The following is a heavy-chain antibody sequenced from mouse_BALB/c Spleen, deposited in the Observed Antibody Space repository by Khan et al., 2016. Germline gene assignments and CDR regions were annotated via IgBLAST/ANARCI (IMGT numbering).Heavy chain of an antibody. CDR2: INPANGNT. CDR1: GFNIKDTY. V-gene: IGHV14-3*02. D-gene: IGHD4-1*01. CDR3: ARGTGTDWFAY. Sequence: VQLQQSGAELVKPGASVKLSCTASGFNIKDTYMHWVKQRPEQGLEWIGRINPANGNTKYDPKFQGKATITADTSSNTAYLQLSSLTSEDTAVYYCARGTGTDWFAYWGQGTLVTVSA. J-gene: IGHJ3*01.